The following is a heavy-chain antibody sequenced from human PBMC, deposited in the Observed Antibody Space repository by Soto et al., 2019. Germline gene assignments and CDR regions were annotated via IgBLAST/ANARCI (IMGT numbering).Heavy chain of an antibody. J-gene: IGHJ4*02. CDR3: ARYYDSSGYYQDY. CDR1: GFTFSSYG. V-gene: IGHV3-33*01. CDR2: IWYDGSNK. Sequence: GGSLRLSCAASGFTFSSYGMHWVRQAPGKGLEWVAVIWYDGSNKYYADSVKGRFTISRDNSKNTLYLQMNSLRAEDTAVYYCARYYDSSGYYQDYWGQGTLVTVSS. D-gene: IGHD3-22*01.